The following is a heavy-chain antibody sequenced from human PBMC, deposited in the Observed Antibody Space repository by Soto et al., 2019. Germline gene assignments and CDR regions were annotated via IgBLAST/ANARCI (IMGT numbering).Heavy chain of an antibody. CDR3: ARQVTLAAVSATVDY. CDR2: IYYSGRS. J-gene: IGHJ4*02. V-gene: IGHV4-39*01. CDR1: GGSIGSSSYY. D-gene: IGHD2-21*02. Sequence: QLQLQESGPGLVKPSETLSLTCTVSGGSIGSSSYYWGWIRQPPGKGLEWIGSIYYSGRSYYNPALKSRVTISVDTSKNQLSLKLSSVTAADTAVYYCARQVTLAAVSATVDYWGQGTLVTVSS.